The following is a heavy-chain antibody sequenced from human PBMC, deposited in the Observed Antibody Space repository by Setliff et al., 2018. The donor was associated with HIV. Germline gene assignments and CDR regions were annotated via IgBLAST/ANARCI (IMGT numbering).Heavy chain of an antibody. V-gene: IGHV4-38-2*01. CDR3: ARVETTVRGATYGMDV. J-gene: IGHJ6*02. D-gene: IGHD3-10*01. CDR2: MYFRGNA. Sequence: SETLSLTCGVSGYFISSGYYWAWIRQSPGKGLEWIGTMYFRGNARNSPSLKSRVTISVDTSKNQLSLNLTSVTAADTAVYYCARVETTVRGATYGMDVWGQGTTVTVSS. CDR1: GYFISSGYY.